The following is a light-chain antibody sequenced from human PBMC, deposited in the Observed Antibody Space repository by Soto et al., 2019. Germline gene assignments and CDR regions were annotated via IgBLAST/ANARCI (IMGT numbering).Light chain of an antibody. V-gene: IGKV3-20*01. CDR1: QSVSSNY. Sequence: EIVLRQSPGTLSLSPRERATLSCRASQSVSSNYLAWYQQKPGQAPRLLIYGASSRATGIPDRFSGSGSGTDFTLTISRLEPEDFAVYYCQQYDYSSWTFGQGTKVDIK. J-gene: IGKJ1*01. CDR2: GAS. CDR3: QQYDYSSWT.